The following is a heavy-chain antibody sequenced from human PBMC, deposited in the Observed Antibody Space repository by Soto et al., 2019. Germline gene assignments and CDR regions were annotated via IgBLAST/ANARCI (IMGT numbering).Heavy chain of an antibody. D-gene: IGHD5-18*01. CDR2: ISYDGSNK. CDR1: GFTFSSYV. CDR3: AKGSTAMTYFDY. V-gene: IGHV3-30*18. Sequence: QVQLVESGGGVVQPGRSLRLSCAASGFTFSSYVMHWVRQAPGKGLEWVAVISYDGSNKYYADSVKGRFTISRDNSKNTLYLQMNSLRAEDTAVYYCAKGSTAMTYFDYWGQGTLVTVSS. J-gene: IGHJ4*02.